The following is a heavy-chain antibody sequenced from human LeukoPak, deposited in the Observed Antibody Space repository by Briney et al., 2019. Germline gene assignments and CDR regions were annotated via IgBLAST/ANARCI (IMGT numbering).Heavy chain of an antibody. CDR2: KDYSGST. Sequence: SETLSLTCTVSGGSISRYYWSWIRQPPGKGLEWIGYKDYSGSTNYNRSLKSRVTISVDTSKNQFSLKLSSVTAADTAVYYCARGIVGATTLTRGFDYWGQGTLVTASS. J-gene: IGHJ4*02. CDR1: GGSISRYY. D-gene: IGHD1-26*01. V-gene: IGHV4-59*08. CDR3: ARGIVGATTLTRGFDY.